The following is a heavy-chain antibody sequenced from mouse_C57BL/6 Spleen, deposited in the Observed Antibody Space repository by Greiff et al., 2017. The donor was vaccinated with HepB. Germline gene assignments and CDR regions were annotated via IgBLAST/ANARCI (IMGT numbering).Heavy chain of an antibody. D-gene: IGHD1-1*01. CDR1: GYTFTSYW. V-gene: IGHV1S81*02. CDR3: ARIKKIVATDFDY. J-gene: IGHJ2*01. CDR2: TNPTNGRT. Sequence: VQLQQSGAELVKAGASVKMSCKASGYTFTSYWMHWVKQRLGQGLEWFAETNPTNGRTYYNEKFKSKATLTVDKSSSTADMLLSGPTFEYSAGYYCARIKKIVATDFDYWGQGTTLTVSS.